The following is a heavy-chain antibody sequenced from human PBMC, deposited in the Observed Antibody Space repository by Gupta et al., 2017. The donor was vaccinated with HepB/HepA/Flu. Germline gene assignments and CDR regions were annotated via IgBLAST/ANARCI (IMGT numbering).Heavy chain of an antibody. D-gene: IGHD5-18*01. J-gene: IGHJ6*02. CDR3: ARGLIQLWLRYYYYGMDV. Sequence: QVQLVQSGAEVKKPGASVKVSCKASGYTFPSYDIHWVRQATGQGLEWMGWMNPNSGNTGYAQKFQGRVTMTRNTSISTAYMELSSLRSEDTAVYYCARGLIQLWLRYYYYGMDVWGQGTTVTVSS. CDR2: MNPNSGNT. CDR1: GYTFPSYD. V-gene: IGHV1-8*01.